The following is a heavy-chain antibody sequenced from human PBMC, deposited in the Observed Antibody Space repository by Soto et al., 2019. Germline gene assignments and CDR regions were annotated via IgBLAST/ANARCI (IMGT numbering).Heavy chain of an antibody. V-gene: IGHV1-69*06. Sequence: QVQLVQSGAEVKKPGSSVKVSCKASGGTFSSSVISWVRQAPGQGLEWMAGSIPIFGTANYAQKVQGRVTVSADKATSTAYMELSSLRSDDTAVYYCASQSGSGSYSAWGQGALVTGSS. D-gene: IGHD3-10*01. CDR2: SIPIFGTA. J-gene: IGHJ5*02. CDR3: ASQSGSGSYSA. CDR1: GGTFSSSV.